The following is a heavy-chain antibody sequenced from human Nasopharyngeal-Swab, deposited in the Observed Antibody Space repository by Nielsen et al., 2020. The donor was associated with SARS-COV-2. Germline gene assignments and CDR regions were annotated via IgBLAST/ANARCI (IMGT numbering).Heavy chain of an antibody. CDR1: GFTFSNYA. CDR2: ISGSGGST. V-gene: IGHV3-23*01. CDR3: AKSGYSYGYSGMPALDY. J-gene: IGHJ4*02. D-gene: IGHD5-18*01. Sequence: GESLKISCAASGFTFSNYAMSWVRQAPGKGLEWVSAISGSGGSTYYADSVKGRFTISRDNSKNTLYLQMNSLRAEDTAVYYCAKSGYSYGYSGMPALDYWGQGTLVTVSS.